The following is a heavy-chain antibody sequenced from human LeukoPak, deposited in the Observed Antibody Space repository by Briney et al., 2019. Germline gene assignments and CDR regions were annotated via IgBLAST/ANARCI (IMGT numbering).Heavy chain of an antibody. D-gene: IGHD3-22*01. CDR2: IKSKTDGGTT. CDR1: GFTFSNAW. J-gene: IGHJ4*02. CDR3: TTWSVSSGYYLFDY. V-gene: IGHV3-15*01. Sequence: PGGSLRLSCAASGFTFSNAWMSWVRQAPGKGLEWVGRIKSKTDGGTTDCAAPVKGRFTISRDDSKNTLYLQMNSLKTEDTAVYYCTTWSVSSGYYLFDYWGQGTLVTVSS.